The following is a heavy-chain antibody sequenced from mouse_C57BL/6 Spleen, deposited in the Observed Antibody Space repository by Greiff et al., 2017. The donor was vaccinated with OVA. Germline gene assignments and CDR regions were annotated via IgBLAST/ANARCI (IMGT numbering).Heavy chain of an antibody. V-gene: IGHV1-80*01. Sequence: QVQLKESGAELVKPGASVKISCKASGYAFSSYWMNWVKQRPGKGLEWIGQIYPGDGDTNYNGKFKGKATLTADKSSSTAYMQLSSLTSEDSAVYFCARGLNWDVDYWGQGTTLTVSS. CDR2: IYPGDGDT. CDR1: GYAFSSYW. D-gene: IGHD4-1*01. CDR3: ARGLNWDVDY. J-gene: IGHJ2*01.